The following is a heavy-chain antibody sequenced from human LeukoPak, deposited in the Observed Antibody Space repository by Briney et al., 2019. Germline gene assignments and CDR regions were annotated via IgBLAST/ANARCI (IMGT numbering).Heavy chain of an antibody. CDR2: INPNSGGT. V-gene: IGHV1-2*02. Sequence: ASVKVSCKASGYTFTGYYMHWVRQAPGQGLEWMGWINPNSGGTNYAQKFQGRVTMTRNTSISTAYMELSSLRSEDTAVYYCARGGHYDFWNGYPADPWGQGTLVTVSS. J-gene: IGHJ5*02. D-gene: IGHD3-3*01. CDR1: GYTFTGYY. CDR3: ARGGHYDFWNGYPADP.